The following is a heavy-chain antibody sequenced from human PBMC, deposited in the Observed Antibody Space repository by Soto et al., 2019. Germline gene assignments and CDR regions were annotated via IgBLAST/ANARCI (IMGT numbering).Heavy chain of an antibody. CDR2: ISSSSSYI. CDR1: GFTFSSYS. J-gene: IGHJ6*02. V-gene: IGHV3-21*01. D-gene: IGHD6-13*01. Sequence: GGSLRLSCAASGFTFSSYSMNWVRQAPGKGLEWVSSISSSSSYIYYADSVKGRFTISRDNAKNSLYLQMNSLRAEDTAVYYCARIAAAGTLYYYGMDVWGQGTTVTVSS. CDR3: ARIAAAGTLYYYGMDV.